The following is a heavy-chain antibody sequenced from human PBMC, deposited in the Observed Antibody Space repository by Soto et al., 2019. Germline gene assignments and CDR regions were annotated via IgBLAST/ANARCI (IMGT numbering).Heavy chain of an antibody. Sequence: ASVKVSCKASGGTFSSYAISWVRQAPGQGLEWMGGIIPIFGTANYAQKFQGRVTITADESTSTAYMELSSLRSEDTAVYYCARDQSTIFGVVIEYYYYGMDVWGQGTTVTVSS. J-gene: IGHJ6*02. CDR2: IIPIFGTA. D-gene: IGHD3-3*01. V-gene: IGHV1-69*13. CDR1: GGTFSSYA. CDR3: ARDQSTIFGVVIEYYYYGMDV.